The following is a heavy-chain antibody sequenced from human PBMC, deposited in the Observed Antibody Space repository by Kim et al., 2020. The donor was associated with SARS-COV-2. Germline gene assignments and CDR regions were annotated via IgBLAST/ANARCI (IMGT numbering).Heavy chain of an antibody. J-gene: IGHJ5*02. V-gene: IGHV1-8*01. Sequence: ASVKVSCKASGYTFTSYDINWVRQATGQGLEWMGWMNPNSVNTGYAQKFQGRVTMTRNTSISTAYMELSSLRSEDTAVYYCARGPLWFGELLRGNWFDPWGQGTLVTVSS. CDR3: ARGPLWFGELLRGNWFDP. D-gene: IGHD3-10*01. CDR2: MNPNSVNT. CDR1: GYTFTSYD.